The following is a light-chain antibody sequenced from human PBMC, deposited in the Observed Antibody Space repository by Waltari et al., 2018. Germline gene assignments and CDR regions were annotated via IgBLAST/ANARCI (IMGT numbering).Light chain of an antibody. Sequence: QSILTQPPSVSGAPGQRVTISCTGSSSNIGADHEVHWYQDFPGRGHKLLIYGNNHRPAGVPDRFSGSKSGTSASRTITGLQAEDEADYYCQSFDTSLSDGVVFGGGTKV. CDR3: QSFDTSLSDGVV. J-gene: IGLJ2*01. CDR1: SSNIGADHE. CDR2: GNN. V-gene: IGLV1-40*02.